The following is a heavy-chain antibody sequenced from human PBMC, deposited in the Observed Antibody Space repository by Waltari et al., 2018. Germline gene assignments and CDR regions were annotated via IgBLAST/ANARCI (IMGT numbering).Heavy chain of an antibody. J-gene: IGHJ4*02. D-gene: IGHD3-10*01. CDR2: IYYRGST. CDR1: GGSISSSSYY. Sequence: QLQLQESGPGLVKPSETLSLTCTVSGGSISSSSYYWGWIRQPPGKGLEWIGSIYYRGSTYDNPSRKGRVTISVDTSKNQFSLKLSSVTAADTAVYYCARHESPPVYGSGSYSFDYWGQGTLVTVSS. V-gene: IGHV4-39*01. CDR3: ARHESPPVYGSGSYSFDY.